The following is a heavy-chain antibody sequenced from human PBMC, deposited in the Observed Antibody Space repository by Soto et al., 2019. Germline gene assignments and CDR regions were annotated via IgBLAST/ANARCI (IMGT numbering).Heavy chain of an antibody. CDR2: IGHSGST. D-gene: IGHD3-22*01. V-gene: IGHV4-34*01. CDR1: GGSFSGYY. Sequence: SETLSLTCAVYGGSFSGYYWSWIRQPPGKGLEWIGEIGHSGSTNYNPSLKSRVTISVDTSKNQFSLKLSSVTAADTAVYYCARGPRPYYYDSSGYYFDYWGQGTLVTVSS. J-gene: IGHJ4*02. CDR3: ARGPRPYYYDSSGYYFDY.